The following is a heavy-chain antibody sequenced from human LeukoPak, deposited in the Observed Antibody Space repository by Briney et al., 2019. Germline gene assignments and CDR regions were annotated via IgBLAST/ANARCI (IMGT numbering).Heavy chain of an antibody. Sequence: GGSLRLSCAASGFAFSSYGMHWVRQAPGKGLEWVAFIRYDGSNKYYADSVKGRFTISRDNSKNTLYLQMNSLRAEDTAVYYCARGVTIFGVVTKFDPWGQGTLVTVSS. CDR3: ARGVTIFGVVTKFDP. V-gene: IGHV3-30*02. CDR1: GFAFSSYG. CDR2: IRYDGSNK. D-gene: IGHD3-3*01. J-gene: IGHJ5*02.